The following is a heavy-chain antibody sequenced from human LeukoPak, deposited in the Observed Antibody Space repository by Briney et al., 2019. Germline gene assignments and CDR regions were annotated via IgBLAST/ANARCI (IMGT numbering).Heavy chain of an antibody. V-gene: IGHV4-61*02. CDR3: AREYYYDSSGSPGVDY. D-gene: IGHD3-22*01. CDR1: GGSISSGSYY. Sequence: SETLSLTCTVSGGSISSGSYYWSWIRQPAGKGLEWIGRIYTSGSTNYNPSLKSRVTISVDTSKNQFSLKLSSVAAADTAVYYCAREYYYDSSGSPGVDYWGQGTLVTVSS. J-gene: IGHJ4*02. CDR2: IYTSGST.